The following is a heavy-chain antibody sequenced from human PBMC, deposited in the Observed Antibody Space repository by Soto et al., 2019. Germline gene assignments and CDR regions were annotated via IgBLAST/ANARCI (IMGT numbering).Heavy chain of an antibody. V-gene: IGHV4-30-2*01. CDR3: ARAGGLGAVAADY. J-gene: IGHJ4*02. D-gene: IGHD6-19*01. CDR2: IYHSGST. CDR1: GGSISSGGYS. Sequence: QLQLQESDSGLVKPSQTLSLTCAVSGGSISSGGYSWSWIRQPPGKGLEWIGYIYHSGSTYYNPSLKSRVTISVDRSKNQFSLKLSSVTAADTAVYYCARAGGLGAVAADYWGQGTLVTVCS.